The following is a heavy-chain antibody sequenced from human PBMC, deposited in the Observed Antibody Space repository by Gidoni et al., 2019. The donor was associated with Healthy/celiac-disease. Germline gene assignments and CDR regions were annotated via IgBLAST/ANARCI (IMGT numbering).Heavy chain of an antibody. D-gene: IGHD6-19*01. Sequence: QVQLVQSGAEVKKPGASVKVSCKVSGYTLTALSMHGVRQAPGKGLEWMGGFDPEDGETIYAQKFQGRGTMTEETSTDTAYMVLSSLRSEDTAVYYCATINAVAGTPLFDYWGQGTLVTVSS. CDR3: ATINAVAGTPLFDY. J-gene: IGHJ4*02. CDR1: GYTLTALS. CDR2: FDPEDGET. V-gene: IGHV1-24*01.